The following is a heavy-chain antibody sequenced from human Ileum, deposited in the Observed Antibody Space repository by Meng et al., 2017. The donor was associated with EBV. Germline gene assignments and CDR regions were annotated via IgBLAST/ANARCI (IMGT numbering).Heavy chain of an antibody. CDR3: AKAGPYYLAY. Sequence: VHELGSGGDLVQPGGSPGLYSVGSGFTFTGSAMSWVRQAPGKGLECISSISGLGDSTLYVESVKGRFTISRDNSKNTLYLQMNSLRVEDTAVYYCAKAGPYYLAYWGQGTLVTVSS. V-gene: IGHV3-23*01. CDR1: GFTFTGSA. CDR2: ISGLGDST. D-gene: IGHD6-19*01. J-gene: IGHJ4*02.